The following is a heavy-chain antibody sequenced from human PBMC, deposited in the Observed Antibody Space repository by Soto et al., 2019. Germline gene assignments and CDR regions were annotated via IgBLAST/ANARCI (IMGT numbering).Heavy chain of an antibody. D-gene: IGHD2-21*01. CDR3: ARVFGSIDY. J-gene: IGHJ4*02. Sequence: QVQLVQSGAEVKKPGASVKVSCKASGYTFTSYDINWVRQAAGQGLEWMGWMNPNSGYTGHAQKFQGRVTMTRDTSTSTAYMELSSLRSEDTAVYYCARVFGSIDYWGQGTLVTVSS. CDR2: MNPNSGYT. V-gene: IGHV1-8*01. CDR1: GYTFTSYD.